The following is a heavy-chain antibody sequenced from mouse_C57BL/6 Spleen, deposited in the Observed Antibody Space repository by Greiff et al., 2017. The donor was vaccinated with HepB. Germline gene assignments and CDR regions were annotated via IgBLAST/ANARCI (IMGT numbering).Heavy chain of an antibody. J-gene: IGHJ2*01. D-gene: IGHD3-3*01. V-gene: IGHV5-17*01. CDR1: GFTFSDYG. Sequence: EVQVVESGAGLVKPGGSLKLSCAASGFTFSDYGMHWVRQAPEKGLEWVAYISSGSSTIYYADTVKGRFTISRDNATNTLFLQMTSLRSEDTAMYYCARGDVGDFDYWGQGTTLTVSS. CDR3: ARGDVGDFDY. CDR2: ISSGSSTI.